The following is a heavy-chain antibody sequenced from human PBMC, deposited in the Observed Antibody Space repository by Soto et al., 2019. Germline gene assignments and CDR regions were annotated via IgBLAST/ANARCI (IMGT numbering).Heavy chain of an antibody. CDR3: ALRREGYNCNFDY. CDR1: GGSFSGYY. J-gene: IGHJ4*02. D-gene: IGHD1-20*01. Sequence: SETLSLTCAVYGGSFSGYYWSWIRQPPGKGLEWIGEINHSGSTNYNPSLKSRVTISVDTSKNQFSLKLSSVTAADTAVYYCALRREGYNCNFDYWGQGTLVTVSS. CDR2: INHSGST. V-gene: IGHV4-34*01.